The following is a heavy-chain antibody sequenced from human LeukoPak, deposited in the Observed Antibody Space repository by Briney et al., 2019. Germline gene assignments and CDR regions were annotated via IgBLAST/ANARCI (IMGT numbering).Heavy chain of an antibody. D-gene: IGHD3-22*01. CDR3: ARGFSSHRVYYYFDF. V-gene: IGHV3-66*01. J-gene: IGHJ4*02. Sequence: GGSLRLSCVVSGFTVSSNYMSWVRQAPGKGLEWVSFIYSGGSMFYAESVKGRFTFSRDNSNNTLYLQMNSLRAEDTAVYYCARGFSSHRVYYYFDFWGQGTLVTVSS. CDR1: GFTVSSNY. CDR2: IYSGGSM.